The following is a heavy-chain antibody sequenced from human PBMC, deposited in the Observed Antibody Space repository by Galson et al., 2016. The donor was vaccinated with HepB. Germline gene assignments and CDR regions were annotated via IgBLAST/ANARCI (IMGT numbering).Heavy chain of an antibody. Sequence: SVKVSCKVSGETFGNYGISWVRQAPGQGLEWMGGITPVFRTSNYAPGFQARLTISADESTGTASMELSSLKSEDTAMYYCARSLGGTFVDWGQGTLVSVSS. CDR1: GETFGNYG. D-gene: IGHD3-3*02. V-gene: IGHV1-69*13. CDR2: ITPVFRTS. J-gene: IGHJ4*02. CDR3: ARSLGGTFVD.